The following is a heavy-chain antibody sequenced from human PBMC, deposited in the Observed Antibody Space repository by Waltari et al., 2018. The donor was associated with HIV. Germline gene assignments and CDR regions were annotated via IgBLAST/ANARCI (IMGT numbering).Heavy chain of an antibody. D-gene: IGHD3-16*01. Sequence: EVQLLESGGGLVQPGGSLRLSCAASGFTFSSYAMSWVRQAPGKGLEWVPALRGGGGSTDYANSVKGGFTISRDNSKNTLYLQMNSLRAEDTAVYYCAKDLGGPFDYWGQGTLVTVSS. V-gene: IGHV3-23*01. CDR2: LRGGGGST. CDR1: GFTFSSYA. J-gene: IGHJ4*02. CDR3: AKDLGGPFDY.